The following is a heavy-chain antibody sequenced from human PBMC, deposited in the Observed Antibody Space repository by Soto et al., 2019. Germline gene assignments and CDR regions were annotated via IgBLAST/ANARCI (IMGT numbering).Heavy chain of an antibody. CDR3: ARDLDSSSSIYYYYYGMDV. D-gene: IGHD6-6*01. CDR1: GYTFTSYA. V-gene: IGHV1-3*01. CDR2: INAGNGNT. J-gene: IGHJ6*02. Sequence: ASVKVSCKASGYTFTSYAMHWVRQAPGQRLEWMGWINAGNGNTKYSQKFQGRVTITRDTSASTACMELSSLRSEDTAVYYCARDLDSSSSIYYYYYGMDVWGQGTTVTVSS.